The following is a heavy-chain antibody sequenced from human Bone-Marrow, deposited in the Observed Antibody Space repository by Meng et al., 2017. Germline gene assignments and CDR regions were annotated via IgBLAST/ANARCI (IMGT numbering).Heavy chain of an antibody. CDR1: GFTFSSYA. CDR3: ARDRSSLLSLGYCSSTSCYGGYFDY. CDR2: ISGSGGST. V-gene: IGHV3-23*01. D-gene: IGHD2-2*01. J-gene: IGHJ4*02. Sequence: GESLKISCAASGFTFSSYAMSWVRQAPGKGLEWVSAISGSGGSTYYADSVKGRFTISRDNSKNTLYLQMNSLRAEDTAVYYCARDRSSLLSLGYCSSTSCYGGYFDYWGQGTLVTVSS.